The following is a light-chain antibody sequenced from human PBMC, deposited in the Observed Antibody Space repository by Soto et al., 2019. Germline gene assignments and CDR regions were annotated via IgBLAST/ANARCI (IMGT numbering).Light chain of an antibody. Sequence: EIVLKQSPGTLSLSPGERATLSCRASQRVGRRYLAWYPPTHDQAPRLXIYGASGRATGTPDRFSCSGAGPDCSLTISRLEPEDVAVDYCQQYGNLPWTFGQGTKVDIK. CDR3: QQYGNLPWT. V-gene: IGKV3-20*01. CDR1: QRVGRRY. J-gene: IGKJ1*01. CDR2: GAS.